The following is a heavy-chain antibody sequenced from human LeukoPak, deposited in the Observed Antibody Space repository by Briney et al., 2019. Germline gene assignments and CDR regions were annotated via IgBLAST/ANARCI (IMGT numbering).Heavy chain of an antibody. J-gene: IGHJ4*02. Sequence: GESLNISCKCSGYSFTSYWMGSVRQMPGKGLEWMGTFYPGDSDTRYSPSFQGQVTISADKPISTAYLQWSSLKASDTAMYYCARGDYGDYLFDYWGQGTMVSVCS. CDR1: GYSFTSYW. V-gene: IGHV5-51*01. CDR2: FYPGDSDT. D-gene: IGHD4-17*01. CDR3: ARGDYGDYLFDY.